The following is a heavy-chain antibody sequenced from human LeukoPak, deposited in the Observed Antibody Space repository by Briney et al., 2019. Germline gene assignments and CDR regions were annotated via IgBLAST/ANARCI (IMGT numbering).Heavy chain of an antibody. CDR3: ATSSGAPGNM. CDR2: INQDGSVI. CDR1: GVYW. J-gene: IGHJ4*02. Sequence: PGGSLRLSCAVSGVYWMSWVRQAPGKGLEWVANINQDGSVIYYVDSVKGRFTISRDNAKNSLYLQMNSLRAEDTGVYYCATSSGAPGNMWGQGTLGTVS. D-gene: IGHD2-8*02. V-gene: IGHV3-7*01.